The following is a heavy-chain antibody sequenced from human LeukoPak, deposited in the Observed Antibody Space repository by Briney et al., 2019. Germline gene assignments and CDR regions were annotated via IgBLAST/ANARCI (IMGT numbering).Heavy chain of an antibody. J-gene: IGHJ4*02. CDR1: GFTFSSYS. CDR3: ARAGDPSVGGTRHFDH. V-gene: IGHV3-48*01. CDR2: ISSNSLI. D-gene: IGHD1-1*01. Sequence: GGPLRLSCAASGFTFSSYSMNWVRQAPGKGLEWISYISSNSLIYYGDSVKGRCTISRDNAKNSLTLQMNSLRAEDTAVYYCARAGDPSVGGTRHFDHWGQGILVTVSS.